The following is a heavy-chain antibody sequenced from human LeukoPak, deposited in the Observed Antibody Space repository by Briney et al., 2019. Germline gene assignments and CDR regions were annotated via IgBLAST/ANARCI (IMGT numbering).Heavy chain of an antibody. CDR2: INAGNGDT. D-gene: IGHD2-2*01. J-gene: IGHJ4*02. CDR3: ARAGVHCSSTSCYLLGVDY. V-gene: IGHV1-3*01. CDR1: GYTFTSYA. Sequence: ASVKVSCKASGYTFTSYAMHWVRQAPGQRLEWMGWINAGNGDTKYSQKSQGRVTITRDTSASTAYMELSSLRSEDTAVYYCARAGVHCSSTSCYLLGVDYWGQGTLVTVSS.